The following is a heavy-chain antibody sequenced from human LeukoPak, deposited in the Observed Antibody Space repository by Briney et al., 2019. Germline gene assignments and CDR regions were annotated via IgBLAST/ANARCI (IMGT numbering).Heavy chain of an antibody. CDR2: ISYDGSNK. CDR3: AKAFGQPWDLYYYGMDV. J-gene: IGHJ6*04. D-gene: IGHD5-18*01. Sequence: PGRSLRLSCAASGFTFSSYGMHWVRQAPGKGREWVAVISYDGSNKYYADSVKGRFTISRDNSKNTLYLQMNSLRAEDTAVYYCAKAFGQPWDLYYYGMDVWGKG. V-gene: IGHV3-30*18. CDR1: GFTFSSYG.